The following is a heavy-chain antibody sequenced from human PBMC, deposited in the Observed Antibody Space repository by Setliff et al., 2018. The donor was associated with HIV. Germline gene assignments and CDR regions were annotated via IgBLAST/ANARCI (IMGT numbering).Heavy chain of an antibody. D-gene: IGHD6-19*01. V-gene: IGHV4-39*01. Sequence: PSETLSLTCTVSGGSISSFSYYWAWIRQSPGKGLEWIGNVYHSGGTDYNPSLRSRVSLSVDTSTNQFSLSLASVTAADTAVYYCTRRFEKWLAFDYWGQGTLVTVSS. J-gene: IGHJ4*02. CDR1: GGSISSFSYY. CDR2: VYHSGGT. CDR3: TRRFEKWLAFDY.